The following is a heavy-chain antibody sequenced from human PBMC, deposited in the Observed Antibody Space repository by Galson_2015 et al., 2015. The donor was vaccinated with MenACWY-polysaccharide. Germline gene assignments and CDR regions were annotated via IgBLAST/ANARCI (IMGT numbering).Heavy chain of an antibody. J-gene: IGHJ4*02. CDR1: GFSFSTFA. V-gene: IGHV3-21*01. CDR3: ASGETVGPTTGFDR. D-gene: IGHD1-26*01. CDR2: INDNSRHI. Sequence: SLRLSCAGSGFSFSTFAMNWVRQAPGKGLEWVSSINDNSRHIYYADSVQGRFAVSRDNTKNSLYLRMNSLRVEDTAVYYCASGETVGPTTGFDRWGQGTLVTVSS.